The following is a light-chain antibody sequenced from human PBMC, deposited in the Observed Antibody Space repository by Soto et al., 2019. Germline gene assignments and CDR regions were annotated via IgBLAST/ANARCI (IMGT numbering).Light chain of an antibody. CDR2: DAY. CDR1: QTVRNNY. Sequence: EFVWTQSPDTLSLSPGERAPLSCRPSQTVRNNYLAWYQQKPGQAHRFVIYDAYSRATGIPDRFSGGGSGTDFTPTIRRLEPEDFAVYYCKQFSSYPLTFGGGTKVDIK. J-gene: IGKJ4*01. CDR3: KQFSSYPLT. V-gene: IGKV3-20*01.